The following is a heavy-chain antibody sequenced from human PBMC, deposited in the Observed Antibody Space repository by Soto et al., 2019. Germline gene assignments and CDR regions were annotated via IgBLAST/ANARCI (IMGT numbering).Heavy chain of an antibody. Sequence: SETLSLTCTVSGGSISSGDYYWSWIRQPPGKGLEWIGYIYYSGSTYYNPSLKSRVTISVDTSKNQFSLKLSSVTAADTAVYYCARGVIAAAPPYYYGMDVWGQGTTVTVSS. CDR3: ARGVIAAAPPYYYGMDV. CDR2: IYYSGST. V-gene: IGHV4-30-4*01. CDR1: GGSISSGDYY. J-gene: IGHJ6*02. D-gene: IGHD6-13*01.